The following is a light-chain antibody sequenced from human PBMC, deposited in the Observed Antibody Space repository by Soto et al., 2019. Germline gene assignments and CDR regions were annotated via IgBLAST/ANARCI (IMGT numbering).Light chain of an antibody. J-gene: IGLJ2*01. CDR3: SSYTSSSTLGV. CDR2: DXS. Sequence: QSALTQPASVSGSPGQSITISCTGTSSDVGGYNYVSWYQQHPGKAPKLMXXDXSNXXSXVSNRFSGSKSGNTASLTISGXXXXXXXXXXCSSYTSSSTLGVFGGGTKLTVL. CDR1: SSDVGGYNY. V-gene: IGLV2-14*01.